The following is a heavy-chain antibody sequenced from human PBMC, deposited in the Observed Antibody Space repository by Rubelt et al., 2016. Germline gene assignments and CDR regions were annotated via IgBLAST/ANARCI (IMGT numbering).Heavy chain of an antibody. J-gene: IGHJ4*02. Sequence: EVQLVESGGGLVQPGGSLRLSCAASGFTFSSYSMNWVRQAPGKGLVWVSRISPDGSVANYADSVKGRFTISRDNGKNTLYLQMNSLRAEDTAVYYCARGIVGATIGYWGQGTLVTVSS. D-gene: IGHD1-26*01. CDR3: ARGIVGATIGY. V-gene: IGHV3-74*02. CDR2: ISPDGSVA. CDR1: GFTFSSYS.